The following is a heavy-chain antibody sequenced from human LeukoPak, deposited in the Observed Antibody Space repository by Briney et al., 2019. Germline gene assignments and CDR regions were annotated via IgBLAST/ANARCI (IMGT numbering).Heavy chain of an antibody. CDR3: ARGGDLEYSYGPYGMDV. CDR1: GGSISSYY. J-gene: IGHJ6*02. Sequence: SETLSLTCTVSGGSISSYYWSWIRQPPGKGLEWIGYIYYSGSTNYNPSLKSRVTISVDTSKNQFSLKLSSVTAADTAVYYCARGGDLEYSYGPYGMDVWGQGTTVTVSS. D-gene: IGHD5-18*01. CDR2: IYYSGST. V-gene: IGHV4-59*01.